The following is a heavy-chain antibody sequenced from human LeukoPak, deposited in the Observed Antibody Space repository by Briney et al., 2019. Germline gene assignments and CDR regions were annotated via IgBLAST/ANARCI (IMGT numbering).Heavy chain of an antibody. CDR1: GYTFTSYA. V-gene: IGHV7-4-1*02. CDR3: ARDLDTAMVPRPFDP. CDR2: INTNTGNP. Sequence: ASVKVSCKASGYTFTSYAMNWVRQAPGQGLEWMGWINTNTGNPTYAQGFTGRFVFSLDTSVSTAYLQISSLKAEDTAVYYCARDLDTAMVPRPFDPWGQGTLVTVSS. J-gene: IGHJ5*02. D-gene: IGHD5-18*01.